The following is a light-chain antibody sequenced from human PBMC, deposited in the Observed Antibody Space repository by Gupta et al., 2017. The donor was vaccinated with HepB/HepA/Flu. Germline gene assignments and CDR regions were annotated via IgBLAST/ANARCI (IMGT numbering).Light chain of an antibody. CDR3: QQDGTSPYT. CDR1: LSISSTY. V-gene: IGKV3-20*01. J-gene: IGKJ2*01. Sequence: EIVLTQSPGTLSLSPGERATLSCRASLSISSTYLAWYQQKPGQAPRLLIYGASSRATGIPDRFSGSGSGPDFTLTINRLEPEDFAVYYCQQDGTSPYTFGQGTKLEIK. CDR2: GAS.